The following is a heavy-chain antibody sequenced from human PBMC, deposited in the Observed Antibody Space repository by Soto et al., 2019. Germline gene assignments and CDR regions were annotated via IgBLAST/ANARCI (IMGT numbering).Heavy chain of an antibody. J-gene: IGHJ6*02. CDR1: GFTFSTYW. CDR2: IKEDGSDK. D-gene: IGHD6-19*01. V-gene: IGHV3-7*01. Sequence: EVQLVESGGGLVQPGGSLRLSCAASGFTFSTYWMTWVRQGPGKGLEWVDNIKEDGSDKYYVDSVKGRFTISRDNAKNSLYLQMNSLRAEDTAVYYCARGGWYLDHMDVWVQGTTVTVSS. CDR3: ARGGWYLDHMDV.